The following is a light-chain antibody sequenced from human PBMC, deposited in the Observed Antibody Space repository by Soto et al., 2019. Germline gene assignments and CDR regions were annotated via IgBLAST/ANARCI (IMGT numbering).Light chain of an antibody. Sequence: EIVLTQSPGTLSLSPGERATLSCRASQSVPSDWLAWYRHKPGQAPRLLIYGASSRATGVPDRVSGSGSGTDFTLTINRLEPEDFAVYYCQQRNSWPLTFGGGTTVEIK. V-gene: IGKV3D-20*02. CDR3: QQRNSWPLT. J-gene: IGKJ4*01. CDR2: GAS. CDR1: QSVPSDW.